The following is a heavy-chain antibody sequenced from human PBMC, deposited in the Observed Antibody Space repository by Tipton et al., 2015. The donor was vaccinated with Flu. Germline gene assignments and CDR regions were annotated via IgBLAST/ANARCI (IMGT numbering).Heavy chain of an antibody. V-gene: IGHV4-59*08. D-gene: IGHD6-19*01. J-gene: IGHJ4*02. CDR3: ARGWQWLADAFDY. CDR2: IYYSGST. CDR1: GGSISHYY. Sequence: TLSLTCIVSGGSISHYYWSWIRQSPGKGLEWIGYIYYSGSTNYNPTLKSRVTISVDASKSQLSQKLSSVTAADTAVYYCARGWQWLADAFDYWGQGTLVTVSS.